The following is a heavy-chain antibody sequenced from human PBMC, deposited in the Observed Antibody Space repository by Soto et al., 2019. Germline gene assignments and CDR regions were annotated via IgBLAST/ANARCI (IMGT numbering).Heavy chain of an antibody. J-gene: IGHJ4*02. CDR2: ISSTSGTI. CDR1: GFTLRSCS. D-gene: IGHD3-22*01. CDR3: ARFAMYYYDSSGYGVPEVLV. Sequence: GVSLRLSCAASGFTLRSCSMNWVRQAPGKGLEWVSYISSTSGTIYYAESVKGRFTISRDNAKNSLFLQMNNLRAEDTAVYYCARFAMYYYDSSGYGVPEVLVWGQGTLVTVSS. V-gene: IGHV3-48*04.